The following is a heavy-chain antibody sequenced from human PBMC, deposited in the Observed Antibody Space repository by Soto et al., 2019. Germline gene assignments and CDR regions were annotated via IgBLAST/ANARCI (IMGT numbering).Heavy chain of an antibody. V-gene: IGHV3-15*01. CDR2: IKSKTDGGTT. CDR1: GFTFSNAW. J-gene: IGHJ4*02. D-gene: IGHD3-10*01. CDR3: TTVLWFGGSFFDY. Sequence: PGGSLRLSCAASGFTFSNAWMSWVRQAPGKGLEWVGRIKSKTDGGTTDYAAPVKGRFTISRDDSKNTLYLQMNSLKTEDTAVYYCTTVLWFGGSFFDYWGQGTLVTVSS.